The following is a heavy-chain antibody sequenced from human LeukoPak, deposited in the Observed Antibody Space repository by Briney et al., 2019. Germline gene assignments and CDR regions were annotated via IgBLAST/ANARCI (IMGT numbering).Heavy chain of an antibody. J-gene: IGHJ4*02. CDR2: IYYSGST. CDR1: GGSISSGDYY. D-gene: IGHD4-23*01. Sequence: SETLSLTCTVSGGSISSGDYYWSWIRQPPGKGLEWIGYIYYSGSTYYNPSLKSRVTISVDTSKNQFSLKLSSVTAADTAVYYCARKGASTVVTHFDYWGQGTLVTVSS. V-gene: IGHV4-30-4*01. CDR3: ARKGASTVVTHFDY.